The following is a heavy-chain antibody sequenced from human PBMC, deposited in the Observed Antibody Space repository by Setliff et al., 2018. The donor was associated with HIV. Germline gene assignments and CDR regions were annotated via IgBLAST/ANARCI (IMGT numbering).Heavy chain of an antibody. Sequence: SETLSLTCAVYGGSSSGYCWSWIRHPPGKGLEWIGEIKHSGSTNYNPSLKSRVTISVDTSKNQFSLKLRSVTAADTAVYYCARVSCSSWYSIPRNYYYSMDVWGKGTTVTVSS. V-gene: IGHV4-34*01. CDR3: ARVSCSSWYSIPRNYYYSMDV. J-gene: IGHJ6*03. D-gene: IGHD6-13*01. CDR2: IKHSGST. CDR1: GGSSSGYC.